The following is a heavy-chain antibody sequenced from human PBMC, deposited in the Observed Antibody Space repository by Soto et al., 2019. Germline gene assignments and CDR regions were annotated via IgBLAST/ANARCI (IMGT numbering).Heavy chain of an antibody. V-gene: IGHV1-69*12. CDR2: IIPMCRTP. CDR3: ARDAGRHSYDVTGYYFDY. J-gene: IGHJ4*02. Sequence: QVQLVQSGAEVKKPGSSVKVSCKASGGTFSNYAITWVRQAPGQGLEWMGGIIPMCRTPNYAQKFHGRVTITADESTSTAYMELNSLTSEDTAMYYCARDAGRHSYDVTGYYFDYWGQGTLVTVSS. D-gene: IGHD3-9*01. CDR1: GGTFSNYA.